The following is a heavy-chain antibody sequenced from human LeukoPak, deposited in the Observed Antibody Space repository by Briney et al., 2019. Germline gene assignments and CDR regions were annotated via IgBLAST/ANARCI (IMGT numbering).Heavy chain of an antibody. J-gene: IGHJ6*04. Sequence: GGSLRLSCAASGFTFSDYYMSWIRQAPGKGLEWVSYICSSSSYTNYADSVKGRFTISRDNAKNSLYLQMNSLRAEDTAVYYCARYRFGELTYGMDVWGKGTTVTVSS. D-gene: IGHD3-10*01. CDR2: ICSSSSYT. V-gene: IGHV3-11*06. CDR1: GFTFSDYY. CDR3: ARYRFGELTYGMDV.